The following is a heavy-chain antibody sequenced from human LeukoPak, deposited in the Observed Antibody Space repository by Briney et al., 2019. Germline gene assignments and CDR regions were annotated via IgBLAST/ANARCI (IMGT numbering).Heavy chain of an antibody. V-gene: IGHV4-31*03. Sequence: PSETLSLTCTVSGGSISSGGYYWSWIRQHPGKGLEWIGYIYYSGSTYYNPSLKSRVTISVDTSKNQFSLKLSSVTAADTAVYYCARDPPRCSSGRCYADLRTDWGQGTLVTVAS. CDR2: IYYSGST. CDR3: ARDPPRCSSGRCYADLRTD. CDR1: GGSISSGGYY. J-gene: IGHJ4*02. D-gene: IGHD2-15*01.